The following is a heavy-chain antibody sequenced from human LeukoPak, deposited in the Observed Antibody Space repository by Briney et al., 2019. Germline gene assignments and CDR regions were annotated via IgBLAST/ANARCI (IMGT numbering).Heavy chain of an antibody. D-gene: IGHD5-24*01. CDR1: GGSISSYY. Sequence: SETLSLTCTVSGGSISSYYWSWIRQPPGKGLEWIGYIYYSGSTNYNPSLKSRVTISVDTSKNQFSLKLSSVTAADTAVYYCARGEMGAYYYYMDVWGKGTTVTVSS. J-gene: IGHJ6*03. CDR2: IYYSGST. CDR3: ARGEMGAYYYYMDV. V-gene: IGHV4-59*01.